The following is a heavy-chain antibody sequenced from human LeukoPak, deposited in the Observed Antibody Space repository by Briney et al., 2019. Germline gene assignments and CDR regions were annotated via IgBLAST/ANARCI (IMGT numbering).Heavy chain of an antibody. CDR2: FDPEDGET. D-gene: IGHD6-13*01. V-gene: IGHV1-24*01. Sequence: APVKVSCKVSGYTLTELSMHWVRQAPGKGLEWMGGFDPEDGETIYAQKFQGRVTMTEDTSTDTVYMELSSLRSEDTAVYYCARDDGDSSSWSEKFDYWGQGTLVTVSS. CDR3: ARDDGDSSSWSEKFDY. CDR1: GYTLTELS. J-gene: IGHJ4*02.